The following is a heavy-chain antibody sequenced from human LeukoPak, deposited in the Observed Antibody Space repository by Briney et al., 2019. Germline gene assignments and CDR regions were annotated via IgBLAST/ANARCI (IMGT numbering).Heavy chain of an antibody. V-gene: IGHV4-4*07. Sequence: SETLSLTCSVSGGSISSYYWSWIRQPAGKGLEYIGRIYTSGSTNYNPSLKSRVTMSVDTSKNQFSLKLSSVTAADTAVYYCARAVHDNSGYYSYYGMDVWGQGTTVTVSS. CDR1: GGSISSYY. D-gene: IGHD3-22*01. CDR3: ARAVHDNSGYYSYYGMDV. J-gene: IGHJ6*02. CDR2: IYTSGST.